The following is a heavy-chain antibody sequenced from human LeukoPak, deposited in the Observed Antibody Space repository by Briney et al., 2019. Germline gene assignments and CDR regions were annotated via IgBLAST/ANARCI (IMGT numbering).Heavy chain of an antibody. D-gene: IGHD2-2*01. CDR1: GFTFSVYA. J-gene: IGHJ2*01. CDR3: ASAYCVSTSCIYWYFDL. V-gene: IGHV3-23*01. CDR2: ISATGDST. Sequence: GGSLRLPCAPSGFTFSVYAMSWARQAPGRGREWVSAISATGDSTYYADSVKGRFTISRDNSKNTLYLQMSSLRAEDTAVYYCASAYCVSTSCIYWYFDLWGRGTLVTVSS.